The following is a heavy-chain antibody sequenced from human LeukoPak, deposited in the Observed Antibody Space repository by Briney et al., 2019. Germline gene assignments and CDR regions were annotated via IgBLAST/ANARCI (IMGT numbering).Heavy chain of an antibody. CDR2: ISSNGGST. CDR3: ARTLSYGDFYYYYYMDV. V-gene: IGHV3-64*01. J-gene: IGHJ6*03. D-gene: IGHD4-17*01. Sequence: GGSLRLSCAASGFTFSTYSMNWVRQAPGKGLEYVSAISSNGGSTYYANSVKGRFTISRDNSKNTLYLQMGSLRAEDMAVYYCARTLSYGDFYYYYYMDVWGKGTTVTVSS. CDR1: GFTFSTYS.